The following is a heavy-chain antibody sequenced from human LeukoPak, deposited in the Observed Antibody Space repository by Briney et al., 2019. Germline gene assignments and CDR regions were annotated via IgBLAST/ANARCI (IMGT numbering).Heavy chain of an antibody. Sequence: SETLSLTCAVSGYSISSGYYWGWIRQPPGKGLEWIGTIYHNGNTYYNPSLKSRVTISVDTSKNQFSLKLSSVSAADTAVYYCARVRYNYGDSDYWGQGTLVTVSS. V-gene: IGHV4-38-2*01. J-gene: IGHJ4*02. CDR2: IYHNGNT. CDR1: GYSISSGYY. D-gene: IGHD5-18*01. CDR3: ARVRYNYGDSDY.